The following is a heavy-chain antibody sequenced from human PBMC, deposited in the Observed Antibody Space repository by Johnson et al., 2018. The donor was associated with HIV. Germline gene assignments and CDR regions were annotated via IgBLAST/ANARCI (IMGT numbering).Heavy chain of an antibody. CDR1: GFTFSQFA. CDR3: TTGQLGGASDI. J-gene: IGHJ3*02. CDR2: ISYDGTKK. Sequence: VQLVESGGGVVQPGRSLRLSCAASGFTFSQFAMHWVRQAPGKGLEWLAIISYDGTKKYYADSVRGRFIISRDNSKNTLYLQMNSLRAEDTALYYCTTGQLGGASDIWGQGTMVTVSS. D-gene: IGHD6-13*01. V-gene: IGHV3-30*04.